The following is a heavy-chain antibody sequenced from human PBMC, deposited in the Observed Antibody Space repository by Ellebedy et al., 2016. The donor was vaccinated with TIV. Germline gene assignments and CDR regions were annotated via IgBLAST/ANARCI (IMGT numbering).Heavy chain of an antibody. CDR3: ARLAVAGLDS. CDR2: IYPGDSDT. D-gene: IGHD6-19*01. J-gene: IGHJ4*02. V-gene: IGHV5-51*01. CDR1: GYSFANYW. Sequence: GESLKISCKGSGYSFANYWVAWVRQMPGKGLEWMGIIYPGDSDTRYSPSFQGQVTLSADKSINTAYLQWSSLKASDTAMYDCARLAVAGLDSWGQGTLVTVSS.